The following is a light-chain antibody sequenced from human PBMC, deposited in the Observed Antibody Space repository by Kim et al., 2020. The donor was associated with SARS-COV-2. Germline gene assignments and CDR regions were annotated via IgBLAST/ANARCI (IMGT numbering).Light chain of an antibody. Sequence: GQSVTISCTGTSSDVGDYNSVSWYQQHPGKAPKLMIYDVTKRPSGVPDRFSRSKSGNTASLTVSGLQAEDEADYYCSSYAGSTTQVFGAGTKVTVL. CDR3: SSYAGSTTQV. CDR2: DVT. V-gene: IGLV2-8*01. CDR1: SSDVGDYNS. J-gene: IGLJ1*01.